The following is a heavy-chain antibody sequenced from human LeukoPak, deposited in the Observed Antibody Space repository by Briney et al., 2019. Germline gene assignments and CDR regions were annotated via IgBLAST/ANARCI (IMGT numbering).Heavy chain of an antibody. CDR2: ISYDGSNK. CDR1: GFTFSGYG. CDR3: AGPSTESPGGY. Sequence: PGRSLRLSCAASGFTFSGYGMHWVRQAPGKGLEWVAVISYDGSNKYYADSVKGRFTISRDNSKNTLYLQMNSLRAEDTAVYYCAGPSTESPGGYWGQGTLVTVSS. D-gene: IGHD2-8*02. V-gene: IGHV3-30*03. J-gene: IGHJ4*02.